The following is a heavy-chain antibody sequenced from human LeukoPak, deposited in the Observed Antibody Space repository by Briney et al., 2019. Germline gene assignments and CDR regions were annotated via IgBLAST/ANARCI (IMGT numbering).Heavy chain of an antibody. D-gene: IGHD2-8*01. CDR1: GGSISDDY. J-gene: IGHJ2*01. CDR2: ISYTGST. V-gene: IGHV4-59*08. Sequence: SETPSLTCTVSGGSISDDYWSWIRQPPGKGLEWIGYISYTGSTTYNPSLKSRVTISVDTSKNQFSLKLSSVTAADTAVYYCASTPPRYCTNGVCSRVYWYFDLWGRGTLVTVSS. CDR3: ASTPPRYCTNGVCSRVYWYFDL.